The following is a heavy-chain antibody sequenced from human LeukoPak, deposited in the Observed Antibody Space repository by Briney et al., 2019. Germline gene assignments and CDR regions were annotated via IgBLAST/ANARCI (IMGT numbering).Heavy chain of an antibody. CDR3: ARTAGAVVWYYYMDV. V-gene: IGHV1-69*02. Sequence: GASVKVSCKASGGTFSSYTISWVRQAPGQGLEWMGRIIPILGIANYARKFQGRVTITADKSTSTAYMELSSLRSEDTAVYYCARTAGAVVWYYYMDVWGKGTTVTVSS. D-gene: IGHD2-2*01. CDR1: GGTFSSYT. CDR2: IIPILGIA. J-gene: IGHJ6*03.